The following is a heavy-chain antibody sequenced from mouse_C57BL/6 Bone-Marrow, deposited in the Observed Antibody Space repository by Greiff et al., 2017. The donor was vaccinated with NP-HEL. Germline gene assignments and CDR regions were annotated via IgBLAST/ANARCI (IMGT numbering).Heavy chain of an antibody. CDR1: GFSLTSYG. CDR3: ARRNYGSSSYWYFDV. CDR2: IWSGGIT. D-gene: IGHD1-1*01. V-gene: IGHV2-2*01. Sequence: QVQLQQSGPGLVQPSQSLSITCTVSGFSLTSYGVHWVRQSPGKGLEWLGVIWSGGITDYNAAFISRLSISKDNSKSQVFFKMNSLQADDTAIYYCARRNYGSSSYWYFDVWGTGTTVTVSS. J-gene: IGHJ1*03.